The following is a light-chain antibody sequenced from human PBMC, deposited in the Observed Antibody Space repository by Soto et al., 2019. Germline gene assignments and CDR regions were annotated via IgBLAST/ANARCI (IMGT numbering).Light chain of an antibody. Sequence: EIVLTQSPGTLSLSPGERATLSCRASQSVSSRSLAWYQHKPGQAPRLLIYAASIRATSIPDRFSGSGSGTDFTLTISRLEAEDFAVYSCQHYGDSPLYTFGQGTQLEI. CDR1: QSVSSRS. CDR3: QHYGDSPLYT. J-gene: IGKJ2*01. V-gene: IGKV3-20*01. CDR2: AAS.